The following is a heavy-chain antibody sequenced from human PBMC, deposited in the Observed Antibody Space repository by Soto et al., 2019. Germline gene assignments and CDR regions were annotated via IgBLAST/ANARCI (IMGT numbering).Heavy chain of an antibody. J-gene: IGHJ5*02. Sequence: PSETLSLTCTVSGCSISSYYWSWIRQPPGKGLEWIGYIYYSGSTNYNPSLKSRVTISVDTSKNQFSLKLSSVTAADTAVYYCARSYSGYDSGWFDPWGQGTLVTVSS. CDR2: IYYSGST. CDR3: ARSYSGYDSGWFDP. V-gene: IGHV4-59*01. D-gene: IGHD5-12*01. CDR1: GCSISSYY.